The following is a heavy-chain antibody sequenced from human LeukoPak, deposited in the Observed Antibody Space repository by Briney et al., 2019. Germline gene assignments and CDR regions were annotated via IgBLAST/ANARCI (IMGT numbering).Heavy chain of an antibody. CDR3: AREGVLEVPAAIWSNAFDI. Sequence: GGSLRLSCAVSGFTFSSYWMSWVRQAPGKGLEWVANINQDGSEKYSVDSLKGRFTISRDNAKNSLYLQMNSLRAEDTAVYFCAREGVLEVPAAIWSNAFDIWGQGTMVTVSS. V-gene: IGHV3-7*01. CDR1: GFTFSSYW. CDR2: INQDGSEK. J-gene: IGHJ3*02. D-gene: IGHD2-2*01.